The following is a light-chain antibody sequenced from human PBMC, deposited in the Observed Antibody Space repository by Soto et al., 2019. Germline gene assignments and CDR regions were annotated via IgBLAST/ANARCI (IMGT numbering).Light chain of an antibody. J-gene: IGKJ2*01. Sequence: DIMMTQSPDSLAVSLGERATINCKSSQSVLYSSNHKNYLAWYQQKPGQPPKLLIYWASTRESGVPDRFSGSGSGTDFTLTISSLQAEDVAVYYCQQYYSTPPYTFGQGTKLEIK. CDR1: QSVLYSSNHKNY. V-gene: IGKV4-1*01. CDR2: WAS. CDR3: QQYYSTPPYT.